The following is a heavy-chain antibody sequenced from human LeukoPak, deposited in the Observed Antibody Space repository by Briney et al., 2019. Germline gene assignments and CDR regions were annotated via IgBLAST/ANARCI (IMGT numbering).Heavy chain of an antibody. J-gene: IGHJ5*02. CDR3: ARCGCGWFGELSVNWFDP. CDR2: INHSGST. D-gene: IGHD3-10*01. CDR1: GGSFSGYY. Sequence: SETLTLTCAVYGGSFSGYYWSWIRQPPGKGLEWTGEINHSGSTNYNPSRKSRVTISVDTSKNQFSLKLRSVTAADTAVYYSARCGCGWFGELSVNWFDPWGQGTLVTVSS. V-gene: IGHV4-34*01.